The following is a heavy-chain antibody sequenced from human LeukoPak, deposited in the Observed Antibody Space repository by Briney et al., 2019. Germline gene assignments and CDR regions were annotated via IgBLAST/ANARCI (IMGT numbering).Heavy chain of an antibody. Sequence: ASVKVSCKASGYTFTGYYMHWVRQAPGQGLEWMGWINPNSGGTNYAQKFQGRVTMTRDTSISTAYMELSRLRSDDTAVYYCARLWFGELLYFNWFDPWGQGTLVTVSS. D-gene: IGHD3-10*01. J-gene: IGHJ5*02. CDR3: ARLWFGELLYFNWFDP. V-gene: IGHV1-2*02. CDR1: GYTFTGYY. CDR2: INPNSGGT.